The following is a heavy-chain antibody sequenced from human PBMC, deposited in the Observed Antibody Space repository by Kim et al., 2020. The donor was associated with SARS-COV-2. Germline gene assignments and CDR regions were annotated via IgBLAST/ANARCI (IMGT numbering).Heavy chain of an antibody. V-gene: IGHV3-23*01. CDR2: ISGSGGST. CDR3: ANYYYYYYGMDV. CDR1: GFTFSSYA. J-gene: IGHJ6*02. Sequence: GGSLRLSCAASGFTFSSYAMSWVRQAPGKGLEWVSAISGSGGSTYYADSVKGRFTISRDNSKNTLYLQMNSLRAEDTAVYYCANYYYYYYGMDVWGQGTTVTVSS.